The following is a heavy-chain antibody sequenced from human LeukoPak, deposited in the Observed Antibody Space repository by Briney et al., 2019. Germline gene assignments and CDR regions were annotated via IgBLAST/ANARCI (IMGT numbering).Heavy chain of an antibody. V-gene: IGHV3-64*02. Sequence: GGSLRLSCAASGFTFSSHSMRWVRQAPGKGLEYVSAISDGGTTYYTDSVKGRFTISRDNSKNTLYLQMGSLRTEDMAVYYCVRVGQDSRSSWREADYWGQGTLVTVSS. CDR2: ISDGGTT. CDR1: GFTFSSHS. D-gene: IGHD6-6*01. CDR3: VRVGQDSRSSWREADY. J-gene: IGHJ4*02.